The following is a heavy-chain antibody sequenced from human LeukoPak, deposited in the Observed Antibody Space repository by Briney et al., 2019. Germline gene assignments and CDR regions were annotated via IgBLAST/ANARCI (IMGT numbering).Heavy chain of an antibody. D-gene: IGHD1-26*01. J-gene: IGHJ5*02. CDR1: GFSLSTSGMC. Sequence: SGPALVKPTQTLTLTCTFSGFSLSTSGMCVSWIRQPPGRALEWLALIDWDDDKYYSTSLKTRLTISKDTSKNQVVLTMTNMDPVDTATYYCARIPGANSPFDPWGQGTLVTVSS. CDR2: IDWDDDK. CDR3: ARIPGANSPFDP. V-gene: IGHV2-70*01.